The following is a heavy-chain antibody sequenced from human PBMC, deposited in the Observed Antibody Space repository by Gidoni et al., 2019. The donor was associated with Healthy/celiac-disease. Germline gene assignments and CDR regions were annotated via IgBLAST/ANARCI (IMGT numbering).Heavy chain of an antibody. CDR1: GGSISSSSYY. D-gene: IGHD3-3*01. J-gene: IGHJ4*02. Sequence: QLPLQESGPGLVPPSETLSLTCTVSGGSISSSSYYWGWIRQPPGKGLEWIGSIYYSGSTYYNPSLKSRVTISVDTSKNQFSLKLSSVTAADTAVYYCARLPLEDYFDYWGQGTLVTVSS. CDR2: IYYSGST. CDR3: ARLPLEDYFDY. V-gene: IGHV4-39*01.